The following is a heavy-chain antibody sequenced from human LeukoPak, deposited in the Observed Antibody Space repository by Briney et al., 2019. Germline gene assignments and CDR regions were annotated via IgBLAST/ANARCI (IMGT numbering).Heavy chain of an antibody. CDR2: IYYSGST. D-gene: IGHD6-13*01. CDR3: ARVAAAGFYNWFDP. J-gene: IGHJ5*02. V-gene: IGHV4-59*01. CDR1: GGSISSYY. Sequence: SETLSLTCTVSGGSISSYYWSWIRQPPGKGLEWIGYIYYSGSTNYKPSLKSRVTISVDTSKNQFSLKLSSVTAADTAVYYCARVAAAGFYNWFDPWGQGTLVTVSS.